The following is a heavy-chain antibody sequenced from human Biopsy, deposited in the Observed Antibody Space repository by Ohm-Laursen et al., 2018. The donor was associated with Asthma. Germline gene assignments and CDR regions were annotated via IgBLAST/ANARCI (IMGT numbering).Heavy chain of an antibody. J-gene: IGHJ4*02. V-gene: IGHV3-48*02. Sequence: SQRLSCSASGFTFSSYSMNWVRQAPGKGLEGVSYISSSSSTIYYADSVKGRFTISRDNARNSLYLQMNSLRDEDTAVYYCARPRWGPFGYWGQGTLVTVSS. CDR1: GFTFSSYS. CDR2: ISSSSSTI. D-gene: IGHD7-27*01. CDR3: ARPRWGPFGY.